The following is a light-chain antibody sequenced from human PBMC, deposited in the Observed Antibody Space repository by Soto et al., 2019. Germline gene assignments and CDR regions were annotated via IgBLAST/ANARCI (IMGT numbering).Light chain of an antibody. CDR3: CSYSSSTTHVV. V-gene: IGLV2-14*03. CDR1: SSDIGGFNY. J-gene: IGLJ2*01. Sequence: QSALTQPASVSGSPGRSVTISCTGTSSDIGGFNYVSWYQHLPGRAPKLIIYDVTNRPSGISYRFSASKSGGTASLTISGLQAEDEAYYYCCSYSSSTTHVVFGGGTKVTVL. CDR2: DVT.